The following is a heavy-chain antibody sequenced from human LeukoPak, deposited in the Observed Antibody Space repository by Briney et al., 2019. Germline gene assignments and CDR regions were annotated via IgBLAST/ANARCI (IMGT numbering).Heavy chain of an antibody. D-gene: IGHD3-16*01. Sequence: PSETLSLTCTVSGGSISSYYWSWIRQPPGKGLEWIGYISHKGDTSYNPSLKSRVTISADTSKNQFSLKLNSLTTADTAVYYCTRGAGWLIDYWGQGILVTVSS. CDR3: TRGAGWLIDY. V-gene: IGHV4-59*01. J-gene: IGHJ4*02. CDR1: GGSISSYY. CDR2: ISHKGDT.